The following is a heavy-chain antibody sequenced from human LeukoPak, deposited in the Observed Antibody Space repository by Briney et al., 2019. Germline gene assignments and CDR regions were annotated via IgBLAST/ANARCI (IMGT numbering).Heavy chain of an antibody. J-gene: IGHJ4*02. CDR2: ISGSGSST. V-gene: IGHV3-23*01. Sequence: PGGSLRLSCAASGFTFSSYGMHWVRQAPGKGLEWVSAISGSGSSTYYADSVKGRFTISRDNSKNTLYLRMNSLRAEDTAVFYCAKDWGTNFDYWGQGTLVTVSS. D-gene: IGHD3-16*01. CDR1: GFTFSSYG. CDR3: AKDWGTNFDY.